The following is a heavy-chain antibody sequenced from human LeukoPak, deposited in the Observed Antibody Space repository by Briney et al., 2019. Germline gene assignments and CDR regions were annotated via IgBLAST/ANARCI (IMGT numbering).Heavy chain of an antibody. CDR3: ARDRSSSFY. D-gene: IGHD6-6*01. J-gene: IGHJ4*02. CDR1: GFTFSSFL. V-gene: IGHV3-7*05. CDR2: IKQDGSEK. Sequence: GGSLRLSCAASGFTFSSFLMTWVRQAPGKGLEWVANIKQDGSEKYYEDSVKGRFTISRDNADNSLYLQMNSLRADDTAMYYCARDRSSSFYWGQGTPVTVSS.